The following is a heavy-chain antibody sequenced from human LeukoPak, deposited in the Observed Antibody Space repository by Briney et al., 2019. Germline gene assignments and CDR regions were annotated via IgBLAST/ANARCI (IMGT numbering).Heavy chain of an antibody. D-gene: IGHD3-16*01. CDR1: GFTFSNYA. J-gene: IGHJ6*02. CDR3: AKGGGLDV. Sequence: GGSLRLSCAASGFTFSNYAMHWVRQAPGKGLEWVASINHNGNVNYYVDSVKGRFTISRDNAKNSLYLQMSNLRAEDTAVYFCAKGGGLDVWGQGATVTVSS. CDR2: INHNGNVN. V-gene: IGHV3-7*03.